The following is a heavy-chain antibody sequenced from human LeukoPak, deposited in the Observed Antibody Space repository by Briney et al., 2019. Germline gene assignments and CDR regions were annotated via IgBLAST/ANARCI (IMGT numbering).Heavy chain of an antibody. CDR3: AKDTLDRFGELFHYYYMDV. CDR2: IGFSTTYI. D-gene: IGHD3-10*01. V-gene: IGHV3-21*04. Sequence: GGSLRLSCAGSAFTFSSHTINWVRQAPGRGLEWVSCIGFSTTYIHYADSVKGRFTISRDNSKNTLYLQMNSLRAEDTAVYYCAKDTLDRFGELFHYYYMDVWGKGTTVTVSS. CDR1: AFTFSSHT. J-gene: IGHJ6*03.